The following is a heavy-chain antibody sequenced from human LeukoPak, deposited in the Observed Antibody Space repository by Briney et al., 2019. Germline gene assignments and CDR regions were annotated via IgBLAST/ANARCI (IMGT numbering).Heavy chain of an antibody. V-gene: IGHV3-53*01. Sequence: AGGSLRLSCAASGFTVSSNYMSWVRQAPGKGLEWVSVIYSGGSTYYADSVKGRFTISRDNSKNTLYLQMNSLRAEDTAVYYCAKDKTYYYDSSGQDYWGQGTMVTVSS. CDR2: IYSGGST. D-gene: IGHD3-22*01. J-gene: IGHJ3*01. CDR1: GFTVSSNY. CDR3: AKDKTYYYDSSGQDY.